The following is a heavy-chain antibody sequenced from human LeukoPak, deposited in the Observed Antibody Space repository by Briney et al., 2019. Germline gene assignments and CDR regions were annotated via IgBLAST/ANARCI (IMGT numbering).Heavy chain of an antibody. CDR1: GGSFSGYF. V-gene: IGHV4-34*01. J-gene: IGHJ5*02. Sequence: SETLSLTCAVYGGSFSGYFWSWIRQPPGKGLEWIGEINHSGTTNYNPSLKSRVTMSVDTSKNQFSLKLSSVTAADTAVYYCARSGWGSSSGWFDPWGQGTLVTVSS. CDR2: INHSGTT. D-gene: IGHD6-6*01. CDR3: ARSGWGSSSGWFDP.